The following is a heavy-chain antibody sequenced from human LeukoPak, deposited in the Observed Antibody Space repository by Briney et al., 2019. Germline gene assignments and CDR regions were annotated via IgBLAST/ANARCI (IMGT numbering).Heavy chain of an antibody. Sequence: GGSLRLSCAASGFTFSSYSMNWVRQAPGKGLEWVSSISSSSSYIYYADSVKGRFTISRDNAKNSLYLQMNSLRAEDTAVYYCARDLGGWELPRVRAFDIWGQGTMVTVSS. V-gene: IGHV3-21*01. J-gene: IGHJ3*02. D-gene: IGHD1-26*01. CDR2: ISSSSSYI. CDR3: ARDLGGWELPRVRAFDI. CDR1: GFTFSSYS.